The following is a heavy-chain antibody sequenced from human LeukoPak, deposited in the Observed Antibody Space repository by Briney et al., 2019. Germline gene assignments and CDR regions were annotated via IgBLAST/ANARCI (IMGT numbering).Heavy chain of an antibody. CDR1: SGSISTSNYY. Sequence: SETLSLTCTVSSGSISTSNYYWGWVRQPPGKALEWIGNIFYSGSTYYSPSLKSRVTISLDTSRNQFSLKLSSVTAADTAVYYCARHPMLLWFGEFQDYWGQGTLVTVSS. V-gene: IGHV4-39*01. D-gene: IGHD3-10*01. CDR2: IFYSGST. J-gene: IGHJ4*02. CDR3: ARHPMLLWFGEFQDY.